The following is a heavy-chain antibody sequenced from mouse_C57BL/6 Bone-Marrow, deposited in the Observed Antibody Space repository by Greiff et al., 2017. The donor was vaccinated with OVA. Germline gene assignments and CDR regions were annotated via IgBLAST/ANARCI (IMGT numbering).Heavy chain of an antibody. Sequence: QVQLKESGPGLVAPSQSLSITCTVSGFSLTSYGVYWVRQPPGKGLEWLGVIWGGGSTNYNSALMSRLSISKDNSKSQVFLKMNSLQPDDTAMYYCAKHRYDYDAFAYWGQGTLVTVSA. J-gene: IGHJ3*01. CDR1: GFSLTSYG. D-gene: IGHD2-4*01. V-gene: IGHV2-9*01. CDR2: IWGGGST. CDR3: AKHRYDYDAFAY.